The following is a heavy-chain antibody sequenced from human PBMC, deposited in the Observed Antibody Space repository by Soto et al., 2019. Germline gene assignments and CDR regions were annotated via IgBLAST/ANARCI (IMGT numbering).Heavy chain of an antibody. CDR1: GFTLGKYT. J-gene: IGHJ4*02. CDR3: ARDREPDGIWTFDS. V-gene: IGHV3-23*01. D-gene: IGHD2-15*01. CDR2: SYSTGGT. Sequence: GGSLRLSCAASGFTLGKYTMGWVRQAPGKGLEWVAESYSTGGTEYADSVKGRFTISGDNSKNTLFLQMNSLGVEDTALYYCARDREPDGIWTFDSWGQGTLVTVSS.